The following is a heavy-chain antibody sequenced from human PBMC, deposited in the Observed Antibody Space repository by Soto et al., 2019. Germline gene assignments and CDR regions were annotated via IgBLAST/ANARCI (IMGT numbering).Heavy chain of an antibody. CDR2: TYYRSNWYN. V-gene: IGHV6-1*01. D-gene: IGHD3-10*01. CDR1: GYIVSINSAS. J-gene: IGHJ5*02. CDR3: ASDLLKPLLPFAELSSGWFEP. Sequence: SHPLXRTCGISGYIVSINSASFNFIMQSPSRCLELLGRTYYRSNWYNDYAVSVKSRITINQDTSKNQFSLQLNSVTPEDTAVYSRASDLLKPLLPFAELSSGWFEPWGKGTLV.